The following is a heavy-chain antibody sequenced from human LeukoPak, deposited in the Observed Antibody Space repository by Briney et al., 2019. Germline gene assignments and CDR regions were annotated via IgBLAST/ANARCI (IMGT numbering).Heavy chain of an antibody. CDR2: ISSNGGST. CDR1: GFSFSSCA. V-gene: IGHV3-64D*09. Sequence: GGSLISCSAASGFSFSSCAMHWGRQAPGKGLEYVSAISSNGGSTYYADSVKGRFTISRDNSKNTLYLQMSSLRAEDTAVYYCVKNQPGRGFEYRGQGTLVTVSS. D-gene: IGHD1-14*01. CDR3: VKNQPGRGFEY. J-gene: IGHJ4*03.